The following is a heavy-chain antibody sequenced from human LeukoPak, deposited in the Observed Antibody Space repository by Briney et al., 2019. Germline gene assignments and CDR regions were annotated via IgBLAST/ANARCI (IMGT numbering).Heavy chain of an antibody. CDR2: TSNDGSNK. J-gene: IGHJ6*02. CDR3: ATGRRKTGNYRLDYYGMDV. V-gene: IGHV3-30*03. CDR1: GFTFSRYG. Sequence: GGSLRLSCAASGFTFSRYGMHWVRQAPGKGLEWVAVTSNDGSNKEYADSVKGRFTVSRDSSKNSLYLQVNFVRSEDTAVYYCATGRRKTGNYRLDYYGMDVWGQGTTVTVTS. D-gene: IGHD4-11*01.